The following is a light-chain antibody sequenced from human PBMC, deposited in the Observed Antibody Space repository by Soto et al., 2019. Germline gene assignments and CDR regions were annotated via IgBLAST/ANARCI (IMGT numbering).Light chain of an antibody. CDR2: DAS. CDR3: YQHNKWPHS. V-gene: IGKV3D-15*01. Sequence: EVVMTQSPATLSVSPGERVTVSCRASQTVNSDLAWFQQRPGQTPRLLIYDASTRATGVAARFSGSGSGTEVTLTITSLQSEDVAVYYCYQHNKWPHSFGQGTKLEIK. CDR1: QTVNSD. J-gene: IGKJ2*03.